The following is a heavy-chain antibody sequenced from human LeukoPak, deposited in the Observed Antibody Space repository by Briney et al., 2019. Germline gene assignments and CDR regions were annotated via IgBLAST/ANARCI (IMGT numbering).Heavy chain of an antibody. CDR2: IYYSGST. J-gene: IGHJ3*02. D-gene: IGHD4-11*01. Sequence: SETLSLTCTVPGGSISSGGYYWSWIRQHPGKGLEWIGYIYYSGSTYYNPSLKSRVTISVDTSKNQFSLKLSSVTAADTAVYYCARHGLQYLDDAFDIWGQGTMVTVSS. V-gene: IGHV4-31*03. CDR1: GGSISSGGYY. CDR3: ARHGLQYLDDAFDI.